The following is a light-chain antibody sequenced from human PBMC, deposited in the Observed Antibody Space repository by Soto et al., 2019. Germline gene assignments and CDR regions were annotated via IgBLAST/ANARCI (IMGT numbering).Light chain of an antibody. CDR1: QSVSSY. V-gene: IGKV3-20*01. Sequence: EIVLTQSPGTLSLSPGERATLSCRASQSVSSYLAWYQQKPGQAPRLLIYDASSRATGIPDRFSGSGSWTDFTLTINRLEPEDFAVYYCQQSGSSPLTFGGGTKVEIK. CDR2: DAS. J-gene: IGKJ4*01. CDR3: QQSGSSPLT.